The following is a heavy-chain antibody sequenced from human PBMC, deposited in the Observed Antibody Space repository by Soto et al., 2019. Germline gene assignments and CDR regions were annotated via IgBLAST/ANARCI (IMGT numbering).Heavy chain of an antibody. Sequence: EVQLLQSGGGLVQPGGSLRLSCATSGFTFTTYVMSWVRQAPGKGLEWVSSISPSGGSTYYADSVKGRFTLSRDNSKNTLYLQMNSLSAEDTATYYCANGIVGATCLFDSWGQGTLVTVSS. J-gene: IGHJ4*02. CDR2: ISPSGGST. CDR3: ANGIVGATCLFDS. CDR1: GFTFTTYV. D-gene: IGHD1-26*01. V-gene: IGHV3-23*01.